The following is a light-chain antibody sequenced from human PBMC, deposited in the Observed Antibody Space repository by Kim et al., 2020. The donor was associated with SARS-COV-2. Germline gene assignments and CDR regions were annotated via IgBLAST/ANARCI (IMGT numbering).Light chain of an antibody. CDR1: QGIRND. CDR2: AAV. J-gene: IGKJ1*01. Sequence: AIQMTQSPSSLSVAVGERVTITCRASQGIRNDLGWYQQKPGKAPKLLIYAAVNLQSGVPSRFSGSGSGTDFTLTISSLQPEDFATYYCLQEYKYPWTFGQGTKVEIK. V-gene: IGKV1-6*01. CDR3: LQEYKYPWT.